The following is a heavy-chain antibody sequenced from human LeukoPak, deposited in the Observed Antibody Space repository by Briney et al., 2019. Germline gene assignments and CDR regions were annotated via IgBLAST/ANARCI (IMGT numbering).Heavy chain of an antibody. Sequence: GGSLRLSCATSGFTLSLAWIHWVRQAPGKGLEWVSYISSSSTIYYADSVKGRFTISRDNAKNSLYLQMNSLRAEDTAVYYCARGHSSGWEAEVDYWGQGTLVTVSS. CDR1: GFTLSLAW. CDR3: ARGHSSGWEAEVDY. CDR2: ISSSSTI. J-gene: IGHJ4*02. V-gene: IGHV3-69-1*01. D-gene: IGHD6-19*01.